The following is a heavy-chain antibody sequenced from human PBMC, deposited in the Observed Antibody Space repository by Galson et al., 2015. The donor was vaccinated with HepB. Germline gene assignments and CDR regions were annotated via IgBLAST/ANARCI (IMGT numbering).Heavy chain of an antibody. V-gene: IGHV1-69*10. D-gene: IGHD3-22*01. CDR3: ARWRITMIVVGLPNYYYMDV. J-gene: IGHJ6*03. CDR2: IIPILGIA. Sequence: SVKVSCKASGGTFSSYAISWVRQAPGQGLEWMGGIIPILGIANYAQKFQGRVTITADKSTSTAYMELSSLRSEDTAVYYCARWRITMIVVGLPNYYYMDVWGKGTTVTVSS. CDR1: GGTFSSYA.